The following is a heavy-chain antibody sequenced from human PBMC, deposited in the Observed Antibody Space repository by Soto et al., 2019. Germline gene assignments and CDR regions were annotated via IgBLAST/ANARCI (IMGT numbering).Heavy chain of an antibody. CDR2: ISGDGGNK. CDR1: GFSFSSYA. CDR3: ARRLTSTVSALGY. V-gene: IGHV3-30-3*01. D-gene: IGHD6-19*01. J-gene: IGHJ4*02. Sequence: VHLVESGGGLAKPGGSLRLSCVGSGFSFSSYAVHWVRQAPGKGLEWVSVISGDGGNKYFAESVRGRFLISRDNSKNTVYLQMNSLRHEDTAVYFCARRLTSTVSALGYWGQGTLVTVSS.